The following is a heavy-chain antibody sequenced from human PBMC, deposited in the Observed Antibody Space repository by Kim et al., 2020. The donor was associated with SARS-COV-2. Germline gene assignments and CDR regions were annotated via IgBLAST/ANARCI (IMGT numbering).Heavy chain of an antibody. J-gene: IGHJ4*02. CDR2: INPNRGGT. CDR3: ARGVSHDYGDDSAPDH. D-gene: IGHD4-17*01. Sequence: ASVKVSCKASGYTFTDYPVHWVRQAPGQGLQWMGWINPNRGGTIFAEKFQGRVTMTRDTSISTAYMDLSRLRLDDTAVYYCARGVSHDYGDDSAPDHWGQGTLVTVSS. V-gene: IGHV1-2*02. CDR1: GYTFTDYP.